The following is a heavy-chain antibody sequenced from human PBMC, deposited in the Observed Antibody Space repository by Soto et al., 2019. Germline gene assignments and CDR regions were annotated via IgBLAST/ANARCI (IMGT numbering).Heavy chain of an antibody. CDR2: ISAYNGNT. CDR3: AGRATIQVDV. D-gene: IGHD5-12*01. CDR1: GYTFTSYG. Sequence: AKVSFKAYGYTFTSYGISWVRQAPGQGLEWMGWISAYNGNTNYAQKLQGRVTMTTDTSTSTAYMELRSLRSDDTAVYYCAGRATIQVDVWGQGTTVTVSS. J-gene: IGHJ6*02. V-gene: IGHV1-18*01.